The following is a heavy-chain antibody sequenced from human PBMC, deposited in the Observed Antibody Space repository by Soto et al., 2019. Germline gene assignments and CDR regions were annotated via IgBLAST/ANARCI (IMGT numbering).Heavy chain of an antibody. CDR2: ISAYNGNT. Sequence: QVQLVQSGAEVKKPGASVKVSCKASGYTFTSYSISWVRQTPGQGLEWMGWISAYNGNTNYAQKLQGRVTMTTDTTTITAYMELRSLRSDDTAMYYCARGLVATIQRLGFDPWGQGTLVTVSS. J-gene: IGHJ5*02. D-gene: IGHD5-12*01. CDR3: ARGLVATIQRLGFDP. V-gene: IGHV1-18*01. CDR1: GYTFTSYS.